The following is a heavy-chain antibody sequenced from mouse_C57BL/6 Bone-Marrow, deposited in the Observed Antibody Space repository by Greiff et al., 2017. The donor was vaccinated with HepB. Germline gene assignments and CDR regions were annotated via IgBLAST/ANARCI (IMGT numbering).Heavy chain of an antibody. CDR2: ISDGGSYT. Sequence: DVMLVESGGGLVKPGGSLKLSCAASGFTFSSYAMSWVRQTPEKRLEWVATISDGGSYTYYPDNVKGRFTISRDNAKNNLYLQMSHLKSEDTAMYYCARGEELLRSWGQGTTLTVSS. J-gene: IGHJ2*01. CDR3: ARGEELLRS. V-gene: IGHV5-4*03. D-gene: IGHD1-1*01. CDR1: GFTFSSYA.